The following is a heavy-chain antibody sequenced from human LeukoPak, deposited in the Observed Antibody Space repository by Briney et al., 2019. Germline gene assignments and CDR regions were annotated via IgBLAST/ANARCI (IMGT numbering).Heavy chain of an antibody. CDR3: ARDRYYGSGSYFGY. CDR2: INTNTGNP. Sequence: ASVKVPCKASGYTFNSYVMNWVRQALGQGLEWMGWINTNTGNPTYAQGFTGRFVFSLDTSVSTAYLQISSLKAEDTAVYYCARDRYYGSGSYFGYWGQGTLVTVSS. V-gene: IGHV7-4-1*02. D-gene: IGHD3-10*01. J-gene: IGHJ4*02. CDR1: GYTFNSYV.